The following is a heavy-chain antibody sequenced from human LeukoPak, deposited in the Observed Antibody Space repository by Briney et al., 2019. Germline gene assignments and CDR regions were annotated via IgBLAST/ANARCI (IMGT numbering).Heavy chain of an antibody. D-gene: IGHD6-19*01. CDR1: GGSFSGYY. CDR3: ASLSSGWYRDLDY. CDR2: INHSGST. Sequence: SETLSLTCAVYGGSFSGYYWSWIRQPPGKGLEWIGEINHSGSTNYNPSLKSRVTISVDTSKNQFSLKLSSVTAADTAVYYCASLSSGWYRDLDYWGQGTLVTVSS. V-gene: IGHV4-34*01. J-gene: IGHJ4*02.